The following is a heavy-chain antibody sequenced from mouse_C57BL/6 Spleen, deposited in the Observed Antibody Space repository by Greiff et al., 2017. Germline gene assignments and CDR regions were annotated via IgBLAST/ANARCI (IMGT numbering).Heavy chain of an antibody. CDR2: INPSTGGT. J-gene: IGHJ4*01. V-gene: IGHV1-42*01. CDR1: GYSFTGYY. CDR3: ARRLWRDYATTREDYAMDY. Sequence: EVHLVESGPELVKPGASVKISCKASGYSFTGYYMNWVKQSPEKSLEWIGEINPSTGGTTYNQKFKAKATLTVDKSSSTAYMQLKSLTSEDSAVYYCARRLWRDYATTREDYAMDYWGQGTSVTVSS. D-gene: IGHD1-1*02.